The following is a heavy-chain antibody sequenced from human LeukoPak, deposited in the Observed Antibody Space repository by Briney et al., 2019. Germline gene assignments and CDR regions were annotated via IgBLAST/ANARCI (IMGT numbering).Heavy chain of an antibody. CDR2: IYYSGST. V-gene: IGHV4-31*03. CDR1: GGSISSGGYY. CDR3: ASSTVTRYSYTAGVTTTDAFDI. Sequence: SQTLSLTCTVSGGSISSGGYYWSWIRQHPGKGLEWIGCIYYSGSTYYNPSLKSRVTISVDTSKNQFSLKLSSVTAADTAVYYCASSTVTRYSYTAGVTTTDAFDIWGQGTMVTVSS. J-gene: IGHJ3*02. D-gene: IGHD4-17*01.